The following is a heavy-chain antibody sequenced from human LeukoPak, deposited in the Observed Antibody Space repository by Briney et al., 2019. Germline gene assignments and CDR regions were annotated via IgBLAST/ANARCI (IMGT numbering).Heavy chain of an antibody. Sequence: GGSLRLSCVASGFSISDYILNWVRQAPGKGLEWVSFITGSSSYKHYADSVKGRFTVSRDNAHNSLYLQMNSLRAEDTAVYYCARVRSKRGVFSDAFDMWGQGTMVTVSS. J-gene: IGHJ3*02. CDR1: GFSISDYI. CDR3: ARVRSKRGVFSDAFDM. D-gene: IGHD2-8*01. V-gene: IGHV3-21*06. CDR2: ITGSSSYK.